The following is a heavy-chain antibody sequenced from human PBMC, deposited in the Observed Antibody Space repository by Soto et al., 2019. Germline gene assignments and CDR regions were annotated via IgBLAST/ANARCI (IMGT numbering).Heavy chain of an antibody. D-gene: IGHD3-16*01. V-gene: IGHV4-59*01. Sequence: QVQLKESGPGLVKPSETLSLTCTVSGGSIDSYYWSWILQPPGKGLEWIGYIYYSGSTNYNPSLRSRVTISLDSSKNQFSLRLSSVTAADTAVYYCARGGRSFDYWGQGALVTVSS. CDR3: ARGGRSFDY. J-gene: IGHJ4*02. CDR1: GGSIDSYY. CDR2: IYYSGST.